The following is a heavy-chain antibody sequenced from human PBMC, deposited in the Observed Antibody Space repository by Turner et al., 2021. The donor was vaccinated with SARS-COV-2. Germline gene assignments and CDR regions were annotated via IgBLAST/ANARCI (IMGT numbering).Heavy chain of an antibody. CDR1: VFTFSSYA. V-gene: IGHV3-23*01. CDR3: ALYDGFVDDINYYYYYCMDV. D-gene: IGHD3-10*01. J-gene: IGHJ6*02. Sequence: EVQLLVSGGGLVQPGGSLRHACAASVFTFSSYALSWVGQAPGKALEWVSTIRCSGGTTYYADSVTGMFTISRDNSKNTLYLQMNSLRAEDTAVYYCALYDGFVDDINYYYYYCMDVWGQGTTVTVSS. CDR2: IRCSGGTT.